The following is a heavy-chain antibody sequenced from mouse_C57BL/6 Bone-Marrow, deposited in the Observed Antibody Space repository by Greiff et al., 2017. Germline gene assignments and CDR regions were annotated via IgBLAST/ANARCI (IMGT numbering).Heavy chain of an antibody. Sequence: EVQLQASGPELVKPGASVKISCKASGYSFTDYNMNWVKQSNGKSLEWIGVLNPNYGTTSYNQKFKGKATLTVDQSSSTAYMQLNSLTSEDSAVYYCARRYGSSYYAMDYWGQGTSVTVSS. CDR3: ARRYGSSYYAMDY. J-gene: IGHJ4*01. D-gene: IGHD1-1*01. CDR2: LNPNYGTT. V-gene: IGHV1-39*01. CDR1: GYSFTDYN.